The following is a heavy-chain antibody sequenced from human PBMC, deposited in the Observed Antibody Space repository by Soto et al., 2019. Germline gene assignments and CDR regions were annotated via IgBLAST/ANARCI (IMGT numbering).Heavy chain of an antibody. Sequence: PSETLSLTCTVSGGSISSGDYYWSWIRQPPGKGLEWIGYIYYSGSTYYNPSLKSRVTISVDTSKNQFSLKLSSVTAADTAVYYCARVPRRDITIFGVVIKPFDYWGQGTLVTVSS. D-gene: IGHD3-3*01. J-gene: IGHJ4*02. V-gene: IGHV4-30-4*01. CDR2: IYYSGST. CDR1: GGSISSGDYY. CDR3: ARVPRRDITIFGVVIKPFDY.